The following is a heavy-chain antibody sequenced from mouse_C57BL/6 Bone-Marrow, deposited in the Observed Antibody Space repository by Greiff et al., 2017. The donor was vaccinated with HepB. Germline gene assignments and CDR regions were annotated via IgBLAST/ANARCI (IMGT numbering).Heavy chain of an antibody. J-gene: IGHJ2*01. CDR1: GYTFTIYW. Sequence: VQLQQPGAELVKPGASVKLSCKASGYTFTIYWMQWVKQRPGQGLEWIGEIDPSDSYTNYNQKFKGKATLTVDTSSSTAYMQLSSLTSEDSAVYYCARSITTVVADYWGQGTTLTVSS. V-gene: IGHV1-50*01. CDR2: IDPSDSYT. CDR3: ARSITTVVADY. D-gene: IGHD1-1*01.